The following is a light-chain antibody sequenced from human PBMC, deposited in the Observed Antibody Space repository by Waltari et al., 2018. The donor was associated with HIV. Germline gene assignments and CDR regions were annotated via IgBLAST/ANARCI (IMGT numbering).Light chain of an antibody. CDR2: LGS. Sequence: DIVMTQSPLSLPVTPGEPASISCRSIQSLLHSNGYNYLDWYLQKPGQSPQLLIYLGSNRASGVPDRFSGSGSGTDFTLKISRVEAEDVGVYYCMQALQTPFTFGPGTKVDIK. V-gene: IGKV2-28*01. CDR3: MQALQTPFT. CDR1: QSLLHSNGYNY. J-gene: IGKJ3*01.